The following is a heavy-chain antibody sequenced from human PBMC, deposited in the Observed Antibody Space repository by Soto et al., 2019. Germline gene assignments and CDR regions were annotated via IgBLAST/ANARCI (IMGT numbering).Heavy chain of an antibody. J-gene: IGHJ4*02. Sequence: GASVKVSCKASGYTFTCYYMHWVRQAPGQGLEWMGWINPNSGGTNYAQKFQGWVTMTRDTSISTAYMELSRLRSDDTAVYYCARARKDCSGGSCYREWYYFDYWGQGTLVTVSS. CDR3: ARARKDCSGGSCYREWYYFDY. CDR1: GYTFTCYY. V-gene: IGHV1-2*04. D-gene: IGHD2-15*01. CDR2: INPNSGGT.